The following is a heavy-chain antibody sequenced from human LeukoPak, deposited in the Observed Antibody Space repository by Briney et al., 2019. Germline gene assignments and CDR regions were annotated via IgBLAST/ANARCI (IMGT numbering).Heavy chain of an antibody. V-gene: IGHV3-66*01. Sequence: GGSLRLSCAASEFSVGSNYMTWVRQAPGKGLEWVSLIYSGGSTYYADSVKGRFTISRDNSKNTLYLQMNSLRAEDTAVYYCARGYYGDPSQVYYFDYWGQGTLVTVSS. D-gene: IGHD4-17*01. CDR1: EFSVGSNY. CDR3: ARGYYGDPSQVYYFDY. J-gene: IGHJ4*02. CDR2: IYSGGST.